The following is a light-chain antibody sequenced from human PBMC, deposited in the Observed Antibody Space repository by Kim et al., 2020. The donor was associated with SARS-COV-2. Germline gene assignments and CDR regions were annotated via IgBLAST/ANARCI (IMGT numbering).Light chain of an antibody. V-gene: IGLV1-47*01. CDR2: RDN. CDR1: STNIGSNY. J-gene: IGLJ3*02. CDR3: AAWDDSLSGWV. Sequence: QSVLTQPPSASGTPGQRVTISCSGSSTNIGSNYVYWYHHLPGTAPKLLIYRDNQRPSGVPDRFSGSKSGTSASLAIRGLRSEDEADYYCAAWDDSLSGWVFGGGTQLTVL.